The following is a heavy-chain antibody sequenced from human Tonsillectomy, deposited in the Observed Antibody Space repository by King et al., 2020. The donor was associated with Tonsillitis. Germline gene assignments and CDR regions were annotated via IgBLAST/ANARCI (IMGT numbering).Heavy chain of an antibody. CDR1: GFTFSSYA. CDR3: ARVGYYDGSVSFLDAFDL. CDR2: ISYDGSNK. V-gene: IGHV3-30-3*01. J-gene: IGHJ3*01. D-gene: IGHD3-10*01. Sequence: VQLVESGGGVVQPGRSLRLSCAASGFTFSSYAMHWVRQAPGKGLEWVAVISYDGSNKYYVDSVKGRFTISRDNFKNTLYLQMNSLRAEDTAVYYCARVGYYDGSVSFLDAFDLWGEVNMVTNSS.